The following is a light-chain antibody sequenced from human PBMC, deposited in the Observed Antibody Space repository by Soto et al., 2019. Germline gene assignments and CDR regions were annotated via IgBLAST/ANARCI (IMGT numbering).Light chain of an antibody. J-gene: IGKJ1*01. CDR1: QGITSW. V-gene: IGKV1-12*01. CDR3: QQATSFPRT. CDR2: AAS. Sequence: DIQMTQSPSSVSASVGDRVTISCRASQGITSWLAWYQEKPGKXPKXXIYAASTLQSGVPSRFSGSGSGTDLTITISNLQPEDCATYYCQQATSFPRTFGQGTKVDIK.